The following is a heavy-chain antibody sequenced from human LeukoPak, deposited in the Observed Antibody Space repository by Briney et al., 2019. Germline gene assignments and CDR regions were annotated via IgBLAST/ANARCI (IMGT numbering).Heavy chain of an antibody. J-gene: IGHJ4*02. V-gene: IGHV4-4*02. D-gene: IGHD6-25*01. CDR3: AREGGFYRPLDY. Sequence: HSETLSLTRGVSGGSVSSTNWWTWIRQPPGKGLEGIGGVHVDGMTNFIPSLKSRLTMSVDLSENHVSLKLTSVTAADTAVYYCAREGGFYRPLDYSGQGTLVTVSS. CDR2: VHVDGMT. CDR1: GGSVSSTNW.